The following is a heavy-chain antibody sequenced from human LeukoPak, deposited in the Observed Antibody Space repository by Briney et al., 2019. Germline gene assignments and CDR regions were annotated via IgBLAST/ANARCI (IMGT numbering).Heavy chain of an antibody. CDR2: IIPILGIA. V-gene: IGHV1-69*04. Sequence: GASVKVSCKASGGTFSSYAISWVRQAPGQGLEWMGRIIPILGIANYAQKFQGRVTITADKSTSTAYMELSSLRSGDTAVYYCARGTDYGGNRFVFDYWGQGTLVTVSS. J-gene: IGHJ4*02. CDR1: GGTFSSYA. D-gene: IGHD4-23*01. CDR3: ARGTDYGGNRFVFDY.